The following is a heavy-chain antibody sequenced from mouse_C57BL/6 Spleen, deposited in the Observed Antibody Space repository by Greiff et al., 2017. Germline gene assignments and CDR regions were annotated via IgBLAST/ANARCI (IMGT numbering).Heavy chain of an antibody. D-gene: IGHD2-5*01. Sequence: VQLQQSGPELVKPGASVKIPCKASGYTFTDYNMDWVKQSHGKSLEWIGDINPNNGGTIYNQKFKGKATLTVDKSSSTAYMELRSLTSEDTAVYYCARGYSNGMDYWGQGTSVTGSS. CDR2: INPNNGGT. V-gene: IGHV1-18*01. J-gene: IGHJ4*01. CDR1: GYTFTDYN. CDR3: ARGYSNGMDY.